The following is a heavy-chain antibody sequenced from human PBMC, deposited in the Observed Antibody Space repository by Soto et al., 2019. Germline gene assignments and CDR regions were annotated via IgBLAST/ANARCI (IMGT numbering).Heavy chain of an antibody. V-gene: IGHV3-15*01. CDR1: GFTFSNAW. CDR2: IKSKTDGGTT. D-gene: IGHD3-10*01. CDR3: AAGFVRGGNGMDV. Sequence: EVQLVESGGGLVKPGGSLRLSCAASGFTFSNAWMSWVRQAPGKGLEWVGRIKSKTDGGTTDYAAPVKGRFTISRDDSKTPLSLTMDRRKTEDTAVYYCAAGFVRGGNGMDVWGQGTTVTVSS. J-gene: IGHJ6*02.